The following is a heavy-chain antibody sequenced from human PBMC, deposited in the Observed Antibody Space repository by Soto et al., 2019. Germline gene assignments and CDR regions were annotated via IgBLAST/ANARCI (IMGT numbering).Heavy chain of an antibody. CDR3: ARYVRQLVSENWFDP. V-gene: IGHV5-51*01. J-gene: IGHJ5*02. Sequence: GESLKISCKGSGYSFTSYWIGWVRQMPGKGLEWMGIIYPGDSDTRYSPSFQGQVTISADKSISTAYLQWSSLKASDTAMYYCARYVRQLVSENWFDPWGQGTLVTVSS. CDR2: IYPGDSDT. D-gene: IGHD6-13*01. CDR1: GYSFTSYW.